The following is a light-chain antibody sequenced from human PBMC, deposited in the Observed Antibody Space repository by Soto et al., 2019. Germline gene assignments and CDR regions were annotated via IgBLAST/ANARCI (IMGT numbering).Light chain of an antibody. CDR2: EGH. V-gene: IGLV2-23*01. Sequence: QSVLAQPASVSGSPGRSITISCTGTSGFVGSFRLVSWYQQHPGKAPKFMISEGHRRPSGVPDRFSGSTSVNSASLTISGLQADDEADYYCCLYIGATTYVFGTGTKVTVL. CDR1: SGFVGSFRL. J-gene: IGLJ1*01. CDR3: CLYIGATTYV.